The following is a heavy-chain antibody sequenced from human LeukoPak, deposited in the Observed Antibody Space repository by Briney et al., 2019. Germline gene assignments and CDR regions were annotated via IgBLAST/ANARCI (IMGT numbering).Heavy chain of an antibody. D-gene: IGHD3-22*01. J-gene: IGHJ6*02. CDR3: ARVSDYYDSSGYYWRYYYYGMDV. V-gene: IGHV3-64*01. Sequence: TGGSLRLSCAASGFTFSSYAMHWVRQAPGKGLEYVSAISSNGGSTYYANSVKGRFTISRDNSKNTLYLQMGSLRAEDMAVYYCARVSDYYDSSGYYWRYYYYGMDVWGQGTTVTVSS. CDR2: ISSNGGST. CDR1: GFTFSSYA.